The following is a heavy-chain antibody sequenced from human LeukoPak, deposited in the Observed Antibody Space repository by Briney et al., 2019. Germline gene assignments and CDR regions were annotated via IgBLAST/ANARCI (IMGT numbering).Heavy chain of an antibody. J-gene: IGHJ4*02. CDR1: CGSFSCYY. D-gene: IGHD1-26*01. CDR3: ARKRYSGTFDY. Sequence: SETLSLTCAVYCGSFSCYYWSWIRQPPGKGLEWIGEINHSGSTNYNPSLKSRVTISVDTSKNQFSLKLSSVTAADTAVYYCARKRYSGTFDYWGQGTLVTVSS. V-gene: IGHV4-34*01. CDR2: INHSGST.